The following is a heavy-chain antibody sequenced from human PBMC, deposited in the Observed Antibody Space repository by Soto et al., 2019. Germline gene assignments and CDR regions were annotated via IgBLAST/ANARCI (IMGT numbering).Heavy chain of an antibody. V-gene: IGHV1-46*01. Sequence: ASVKVSCKASEYTFTNYYVHWVRQAPGQGPEWMGIINPSGATTYAQKFQVRVTMTRDTSTSTVYMELSSLISEDTAVYYCAGGSESYHYAMDVWGQGTTVTVSS. CDR1: EYTFTNYY. J-gene: IGHJ6*02. CDR2: INPSGAT. CDR3: AGGSESYHYAMDV.